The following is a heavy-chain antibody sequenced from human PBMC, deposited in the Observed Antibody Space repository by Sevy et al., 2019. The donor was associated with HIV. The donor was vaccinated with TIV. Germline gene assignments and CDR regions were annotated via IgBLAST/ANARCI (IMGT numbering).Heavy chain of an antibody. D-gene: IGHD7-27*01. CDR2: IKQDGSEK. CDR1: GFTFSSYW. Sequence: GGSLRLSCAASGFTFSSYWMSWVRQAPGKGLEWVANIKQDGSEKYYVDSVKGRFTISRDNAKNSLYLQMNSLRVEDTAVYYCAREGNWGYVAQIDWFDPWGQGTLVTVSS. CDR3: AREGNWGYVAQIDWFDP. J-gene: IGHJ5*02. V-gene: IGHV3-7*03.